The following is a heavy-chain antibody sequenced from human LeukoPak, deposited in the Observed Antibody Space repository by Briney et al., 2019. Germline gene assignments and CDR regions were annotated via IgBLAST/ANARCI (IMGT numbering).Heavy chain of an antibody. Sequence: GGTLRLSCAASGFTFSNYGMSWVRQAPGKGLEWVSGITGRGESKYYADSVKGRFTISRDNSKNTLYLQMNSLRAEDTAVYYCAKDQEAGNFDYWGQGTLVTVSS. CDR3: AKDQEAGNFDY. V-gene: IGHV3-23*01. CDR2: ITGRGESK. CDR1: GFTFSNYG. J-gene: IGHJ4*02.